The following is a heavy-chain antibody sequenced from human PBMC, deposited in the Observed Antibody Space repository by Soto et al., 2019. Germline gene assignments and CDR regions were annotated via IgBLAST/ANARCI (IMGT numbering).Heavy chain of an antibody. D-gene: IGHD6-19*01. CDR3: ASSGIAVAGTAYYGMDV. V-gene: IGHV1-2*04. Sequence: LEWMGWINPNSGGTNYAQKFQGWVTMTRDTSISTAYMELSRLRSDDTAVYYCASSGIAVAGTAYYGMDVWGQGTTVTVSS. J-gene: IGHJ6*02. CDR2: INPNSGGT.